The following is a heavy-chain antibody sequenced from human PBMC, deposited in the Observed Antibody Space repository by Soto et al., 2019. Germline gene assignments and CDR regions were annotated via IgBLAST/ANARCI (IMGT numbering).Heavy chain of an antibody. V-gene: IGHV6-1*01. CDR1: GYRLSVHIAA. J-gene: IGHJ4*02. CDR2: TYYRSKWYN. CDR3: ARDPPDFHSAFDE. Sequence: SRTLCLSSAIPGYRLSVHIAACNWIGPYTSRGLEWLGRTYYRSKWYNDYAESVKSRITINPDTSKNQFSLHLNSVTPEDTAVYYCARDPPDFHSAFDEWGQGTLVTVSS. D-gene: IGHD4-4*01.